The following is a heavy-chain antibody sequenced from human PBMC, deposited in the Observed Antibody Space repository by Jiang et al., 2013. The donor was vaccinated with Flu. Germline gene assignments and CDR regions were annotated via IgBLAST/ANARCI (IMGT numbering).Heavy chain of an antibody. D-gene: IGHD2-2*01. J-gene: IGHJ4*02. Sequence: LEWMGWINAGNGNTKYSQKFQGRVTITRDTSASTAYMELSSLRSEDTAVYYCAREDIVVVPAAPDYWGQGTLVTVSS. V-gene: IGHV1-3*01. CDR3: AREDIVVVPAAPDY. CDR2: INAGNGNT.